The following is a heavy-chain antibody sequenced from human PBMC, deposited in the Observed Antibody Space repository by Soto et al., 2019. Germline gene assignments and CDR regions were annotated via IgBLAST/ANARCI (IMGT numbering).Heavy chain of an antibody. Sequence: EVQLLESGGGLVQPGGSLRLSCAASGFTFSSYAMSWVRQAPGKGLEWVSAISGSGGSTYYADSVKGRFTISRDNSKNTLYLQMNSLRAEDTAVYYCANLPSPDYYGSGSYYNVIDYYYYGMDVWGQGTTVTVSS. D-gene: IGHD3-10*01. V-gene: IGHV3-23*01. CDR2: ISGSGGST. CDR1: GFTFSSYA. CDR3: ANLPSPDYYGSGSYYNVIDYYYYGMDV. J-gene: IGHJ6*02.